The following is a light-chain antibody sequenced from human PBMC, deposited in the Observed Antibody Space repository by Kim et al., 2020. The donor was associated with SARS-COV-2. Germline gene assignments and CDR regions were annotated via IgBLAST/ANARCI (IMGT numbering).Light chain of an antibody. CDR3: QVWDSSSDHVV. Sequence: SYELTQPPSVSVAPGNTATITCGGNNIGSQSVHWYLQKSGQAPVMVSYYDSDRPSGIPERFSGSNSGNTATLTISRVEAGDEADYYCQVWDSSSDHVVFGGGTQLTVL. J-gene: IGLJ2*01. V-gene: IGLV3-21*04. CDR2: YDS. CDR1: NIGSQS.